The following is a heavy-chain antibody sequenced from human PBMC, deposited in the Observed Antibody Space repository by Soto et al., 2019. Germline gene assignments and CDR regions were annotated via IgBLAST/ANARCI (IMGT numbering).Heavy chain of an antibody. CDR1: GGTFSSYT. V-gene: IGHV1-69*02. CDR2: IIPILGIA. Sequence: QVQLVQSGAEVKKPGSSVKVSCKASGGTFSSYTISWVRQAPGQGLEWMGRIIPILGIANYAQKFQGRVTITGDKSTSTAYMELSSLRSEDTAVYYCARGMATMYFLFDYWGQGTLVTVSS. CDR3: ARGMATMYFLFDY. J-gene: IGHJ4*02. D-gene: IGHD5-12*01.